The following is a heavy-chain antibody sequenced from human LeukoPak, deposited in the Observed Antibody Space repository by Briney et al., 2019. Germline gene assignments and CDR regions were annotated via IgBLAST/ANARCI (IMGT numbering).Heavy chain of an antibody. J-gene: IGHJ6*03. V-gene: IGHV4-59*01. CDR1: GGSISTYY. D-gene: IGHD1-26*01. CDR3: ARDGRSGSYYYYMDV. CDR2: FFVRGST. Sequence: SETLSLTCTVSGGSISTYYWSWIRQPPGKGLEWIGSFFVRGSTYYNPSLKSRVTISVDTSKNQFSLKLSSVTAADTAVYYCARDGRSGSYYYYMDVWGKGTTVTISS.